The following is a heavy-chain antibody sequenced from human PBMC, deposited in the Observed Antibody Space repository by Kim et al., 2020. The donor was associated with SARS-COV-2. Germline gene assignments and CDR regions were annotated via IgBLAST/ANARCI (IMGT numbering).Heavy chain of an antibody. Sequence: GGSLRLSCTTSGFTFSSYVMHWVRQAPGRGLECVAALNFNGQITYYADSVKGRFSVSRENSKDTLFLQMSVLRPEDTAMYSCVTGSSAWVYLGNLCQGTL. CDR3: VTGSSAWVYLGN. CDR1: GFTFSSYV. V-gene: IGHV3-64D*08. CDR2: LNFNGQIT. J-gene: IGHJ4*02. D-gene: IGHD3-22*01.